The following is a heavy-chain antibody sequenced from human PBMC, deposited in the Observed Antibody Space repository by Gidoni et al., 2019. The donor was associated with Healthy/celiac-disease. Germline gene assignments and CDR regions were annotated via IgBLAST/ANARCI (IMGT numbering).Heavy chain of an antibody. CDR3: ARLGTTVVTSDAFDI. CDR1: GGSFSGYY. CDR2: INHSGST. J-gene: IGHJ3*02. D-gene: IGHD4-17*01. Sequence: QVQLQQWGAGLLKPSETLSLTCAVYGGSFSGYYWSCIRQPPGKGLEWIGEINHSGSTNYTPSLKSRVTRSGDTSKNQFSLKLSSVTAADTAVYYCARLGTTVVTSDAFDIWGQGTMVTVSS. V-gene: IGHV4-34*01.